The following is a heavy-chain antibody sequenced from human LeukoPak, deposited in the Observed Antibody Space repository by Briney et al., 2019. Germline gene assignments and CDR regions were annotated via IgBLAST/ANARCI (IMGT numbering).Heavy chain of an antibody. CDR1: GFTFSSYS. J-gene: IGHJ6*02. Sequence: GGSLRLSCAASGFTFSSYSMNWVRQAPGKGLEWVSSISSSSSYIYYADSVKGRFTISRDNAKNSPYLQMNSLRAEDTAVYYCVRDYYYYDSSGYVYYYGMDVWGQGTTVTVSS. CDR2: ISSSSSYI. D-gene: IGHD3-22*01. CDR3: VRDYYYYDSSGYVYYYGMDV. V-gene: IGHV3-21*01.